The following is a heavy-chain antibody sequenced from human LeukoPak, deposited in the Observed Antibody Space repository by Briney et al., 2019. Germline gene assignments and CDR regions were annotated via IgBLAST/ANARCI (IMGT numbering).Heavy chain of an antibody. J-gene: IGHJ2*01. CDR2: IYYSGST. V-gene: IGHV4-61*08. D-gene: IGHD1-26*01. Sequence: PSETLSLTCTVSGGSISSGGYYWSWIRQHPGKGLEWIGYIYYSGSTNYNSSLKSRVTISVDTSKDQLSLNLTSVTAADTAVYYCWRAPVGDWFFNLWGRGTLVTVSS. CDR1: GGSISSGGYY. CDR3: WRAPVGDWFFNL.